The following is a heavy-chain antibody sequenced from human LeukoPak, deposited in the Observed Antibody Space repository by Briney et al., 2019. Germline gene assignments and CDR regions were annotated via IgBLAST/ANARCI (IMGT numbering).Heavy chain of an antibody. CDR3: ARDSSSYYFDY. V-gene: IGHV3-66*01. J-gene: IGHJ4*02. CDR1: GFTVTSNH. CDR2: IYTGGTT. Sequence: GGSLRLSCAASGFTVTSNHMNWVRQAPGKGMEWVSIIYTGGTTHYADSLKDRFTISRDDSINTLYLQMNSLRSEDTAVYYCARDSSSYYFDYWGQGTLVTVSS. D-gene: IGHD6-6*01.